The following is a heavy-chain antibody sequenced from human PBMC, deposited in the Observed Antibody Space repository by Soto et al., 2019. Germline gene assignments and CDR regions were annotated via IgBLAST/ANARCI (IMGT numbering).Heavy chain of an antibody. CDR1: GYVITSGYY. CDR2: VDHSGST. J-gene: IGHJ4*02. V-gene: IGHV4-38-2*01. Sequence: SETLSLTCVVSGYVITSGYYCGWIRQPHGKGLEWIGTVDHSGSTYYAPSLQGRVTISIDTSKNQFSLKLTSVTAADTALYYCARYFHTYSGPPIWGQGTLVTVSS. D-gene: IGHD5-12*01. CDR3: ARYFHTYSGPPI.